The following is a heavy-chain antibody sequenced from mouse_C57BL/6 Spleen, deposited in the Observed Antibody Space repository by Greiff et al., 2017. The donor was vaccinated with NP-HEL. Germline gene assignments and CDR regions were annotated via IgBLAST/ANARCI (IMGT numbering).Heavy chain of an antibody. CDR2: IYPGDGDT. CDR3: ARLYYYAMDY. J-gene: IGHJ4*01. Sequence: VQLQQSGPALVKPGASVKISCKASGYAFSSSWMNWVKQRPGKGLEWIGRIYPGDGDTNYNGKFKGKATLTADKSSSTAYMQLSSLTSEDSAVYFCARLYYYAMDYWGQGTSVTVSS. CDR1: GYAFSSSW. V-gene: IGHV1-82*01.